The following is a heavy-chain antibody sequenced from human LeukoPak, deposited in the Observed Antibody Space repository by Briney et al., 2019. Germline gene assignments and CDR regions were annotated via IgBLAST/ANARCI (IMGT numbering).Heavy chain of an antibody. V-gene: IGHV4-38-2*02. Sequence: SETLSLTCTVSDSSNSSGYYWGWIRLPPGKGLEWIGSIYHSGTTYYNPSLKSRVTISVDTSKNQFTLELTSVTAADTAVFYCGREGLVHTFDYWGQGTLVTVSS. CDR2: IYHSGTT. J-gene: IGHJ4*02. CDR1: DSSNSSGYY. CDR3: GREGLVHTFDY.